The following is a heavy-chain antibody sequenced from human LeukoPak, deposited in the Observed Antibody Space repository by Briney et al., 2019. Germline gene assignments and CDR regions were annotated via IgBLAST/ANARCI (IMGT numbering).Heavy chain of an antibody. J-gene: IGHJ4*02. CDR2: ISGSGGST. V-gene: IGHV3-23*01. CDR1: GFTFSSYA. CDR3: AKDSNYDFWSGYHRGFDY. D-gene: IGHD3-3*01. Sequence: GRSLRLSCAASGFTFSSYAMSWVRQAPGKGLEWVSAISGSGGSTYYADSVEGRFTISRDNSKNTLYLQMNSLRAEDTAVYYCAKDSNYDFWSGYHRGFDYWGQGTLVTVSS.